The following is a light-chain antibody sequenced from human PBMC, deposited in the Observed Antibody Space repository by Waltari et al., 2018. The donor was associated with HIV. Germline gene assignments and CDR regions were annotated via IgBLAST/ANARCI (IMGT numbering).Light chain of an antibody. CDR2: EVS. V-gene: IGLV2-8*01. CDR1: RSDVGANNY. CDR3: TSYAGRDNLV. J-gene: IGLJ2*01. Sequence: QSALTQPPSASGSPGQSVTISCTATRSDVGANNYVSWYQQHPGKGPKVMIYEVSKRPSGVPDRFSGSKSGNTASLTVSGLQAEDEADYFCTSYAGRDNLVFGGGTKLTVL.